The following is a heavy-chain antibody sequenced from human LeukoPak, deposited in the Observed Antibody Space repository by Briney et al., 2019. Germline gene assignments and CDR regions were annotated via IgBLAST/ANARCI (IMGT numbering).Heavy chain of an antibody. CDR2: MNPNSGNT. Sequence: GSSVKVSCKASGYTFTSYDINWVRQATGQGLEWMGWMNPNSGNTGYAQKFQGRVNMTRNTSIRTAYMELSSLRSEDTAVYYCARARKLTIFGVVIRSDYYMDVWGKGTTVTVSS. J-gene: IGHJ6*03. V-gene: IGHV1-8*01. CDR1: GYTFTSYD. D-gene: IGHD3-3*01. CDR3: ARARKLTIFGVVIRSDYYMDV.